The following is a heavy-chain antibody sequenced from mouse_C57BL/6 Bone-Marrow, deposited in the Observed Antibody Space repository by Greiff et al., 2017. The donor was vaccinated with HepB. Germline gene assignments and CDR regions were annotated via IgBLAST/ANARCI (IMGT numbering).Heavy chain of an antibody. V-gene: IGHV1-80*01. Sequence: VQLQQSGAELVKPGASVKISCKASGYAFSSYWMNWVKQRPGKGLEWIGQIYPGDGDTNYNGKFKGKATLTADKSSSTAYMQLSSLTSEDSAVYVCARGQLRLRYFDVWGTGTTVTVSS. J-gene: IGHJ1*03. D-gene: IGHD3-2*02. CDR2: IYPGDGDT. CDR1: GYAFSSYW. CDR3: ARGQLRLRYFDV.